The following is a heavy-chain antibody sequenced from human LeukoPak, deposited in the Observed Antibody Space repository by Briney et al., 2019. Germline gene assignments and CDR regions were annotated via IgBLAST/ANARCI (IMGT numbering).Heavy chain of an antibody. CDR3: ARDELTRGSGSYCIS. D-gene: IGHD3-10*01. V-gene: IGHV4-38-2*02. CDR1: GFTFSSYW. J-gene: IGHJ5*02. Sequence: PGGSLRLSCAASGFTFSSYWMSWVRQAPGKGLEWIGSIYHSGSTYYNPSLKSRVTISVDTSKNQFSLKLSSVTAADTAVYYCARDELTRGSGSYCISWGQGTLVTVSS. CDR2: IYHSGST.